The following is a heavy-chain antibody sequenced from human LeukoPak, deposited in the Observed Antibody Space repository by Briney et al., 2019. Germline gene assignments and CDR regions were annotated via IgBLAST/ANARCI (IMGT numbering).Heavy chain of an antibody. CDR1: GFTFSSYS. Sequence: QPGGSLRLSCAASGFTFSSYSMNWVRQAPGKGLERVSYISSSSSTIYYADSVKGRFTISRDNAKNSLYLQMNSLRAEDTAVYYCARSARGYSGYDAGYWGQGTLVTVSS. CDR3: ARSARGYSGYDAGY. V-gene: IGHV3-48*04. J-gene: IGHJ4*02. CDR2: ISSSSSTI. D-gene: IGHD5-12*01.